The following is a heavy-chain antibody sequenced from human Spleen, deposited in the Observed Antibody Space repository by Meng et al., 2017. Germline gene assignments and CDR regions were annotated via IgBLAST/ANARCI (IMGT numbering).Heavy chain of an antibody. CDR1: EFTFSTYN. Sequence: GESLKISCAASEFTFSTYNMSWVRQAPGKGLEWVSSISSGSSAIYYADSVKGRFTISRDNAKNSLYLQMNSLRVEDTAVYYCARDSRLAVTGTFYFDCWGQGTLVTVSS. J-gene: IGHJ4*02. V-gene: IGHV3-21*01. CDR3: ARDSRLAVTGTFYFDC. D-gene: IGHD6-19*01. CDR2: ISSGSSAI.